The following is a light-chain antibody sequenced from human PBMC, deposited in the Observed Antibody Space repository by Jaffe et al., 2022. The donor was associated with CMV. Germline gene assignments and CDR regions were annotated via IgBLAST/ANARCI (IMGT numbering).Light chain of an antibody. J-gene: IGKJ3*01. CDR1: QSIRYN. CDR3: QQRVNWPPGGFT. CDR2: DSS. V-gene: IGKV3-11*01. Sequence: EVVLTQSPATLSLSPGERATLSCRASQSIRYNLAWYQQKAGQAPRLLIYDSSNRATGIPARFSGSGSGTDFTLTISSLEPDDFAVYYCQQRVNWPPGGFTFGPGTKVDFK.